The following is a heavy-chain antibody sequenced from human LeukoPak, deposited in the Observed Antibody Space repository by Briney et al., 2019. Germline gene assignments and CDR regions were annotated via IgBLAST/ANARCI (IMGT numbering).Heavy chain of an antibody. CDR2: INHSGST. CDR1: GGSFSGYY. J-gene: IGHJ6*03. Sequence: SETLSLTCAVYGGSFSGYYWSWIRQPPGKGLEWIGEINHSGSTNYNPSLKSRVTISVDTSKNQFSLKLSSVTAADTAVYYCARTATGTTYYYYYYMDVWGKGTTVTVSS. D-gene: IGHD1-7*01. V-gene: IGHV4-34*01. CDR3: ARTATGTTYYYYYYMDV.